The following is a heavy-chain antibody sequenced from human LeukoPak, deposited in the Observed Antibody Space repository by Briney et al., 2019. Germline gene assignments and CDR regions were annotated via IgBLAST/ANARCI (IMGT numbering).Heavy chain of an antibody. V-gene: IGHV3-11*03. CDR1: GIPFSDFY. CDR2: GSSSSSYT. Sequence: GGSLRLSCVVSGIPFSDFYMNWIRQAPGKGLEWISYGSSSSSYTDYAESVKGRFTISRDNAKSALYLEMSDLRVEDTAVYYCAAGTAADYWGQGTLVIVSS. J-gene: IGHJ4*02. CDR3: AAGTAADY. D-gene: IGHD6-13*01.